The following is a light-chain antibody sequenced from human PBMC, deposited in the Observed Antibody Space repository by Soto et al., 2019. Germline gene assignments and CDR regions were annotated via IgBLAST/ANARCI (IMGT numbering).Light chain of an antibody. CDR2: TAS. CDR3: QQYCTYPWT. Sequence: AIRMTQSPSSLSASTGDRVTITCRASQGISSYLAWYQQKPGKAPKVLIHTASTLQGGVPSRFSGSGSGTDFTLTISRLQSEDFATYYCQQYCTYPWTFGQGTKVEVK. CDR1: QGISSY. J-gene: IGKJ1*01. V-gene: IGKV1-8*01.